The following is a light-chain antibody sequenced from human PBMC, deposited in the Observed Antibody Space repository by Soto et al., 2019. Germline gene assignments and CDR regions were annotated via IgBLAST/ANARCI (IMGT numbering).Light chain of an antibody. V-gene: IGKV1-5*01. CDR1: QSISTW. CDR2: DAS. J-gene: IGKJ1*01. Sequence: DIQMTQSPSSLCASVGGRVAITCRASQSISTWLAWYQQKPGKAPKLLIFDASTLQSGVPSRFSGSGSGTEFTLTISSLQPDDSATYYCQQYNSYRAFGQGTNVDIK. CDR3: QQYNSYRA.